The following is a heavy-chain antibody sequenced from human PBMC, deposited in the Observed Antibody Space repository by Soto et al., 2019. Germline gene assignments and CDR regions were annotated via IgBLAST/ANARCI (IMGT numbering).Heavy chain of an antibody. CDR3: ARVLRLEWLLFSDY. V-gene: IGHV1-18*01. J-gene: IGHJ4*02. CDR2: ISAYNGNT. Sequence: GXSVKVSCKASGYTFTSYGISWVRQAPGQGLEWMGWISAYNGNTNYAQKLQGRVTMTTDTSTSTAYMELRSLRSDDTAVYYCARVLRLEWLLFSDYWGQGTLVTVSS. D-gene: IGHD3-3*01. CDR1: GYTFTSYG.